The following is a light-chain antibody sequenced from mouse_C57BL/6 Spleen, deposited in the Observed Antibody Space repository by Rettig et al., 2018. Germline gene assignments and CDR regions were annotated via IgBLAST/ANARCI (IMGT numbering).Light chain of an antibody. CDR2: AAT. CDR1: ENIYSN. CDR3: QHFWGTPPT. Sequence: DIQMTQSPASLSVSVGETVTITCRASENIYSNLAWYQQKQGKSPQLLVYAATNLADGVPSRFSGSGSGTQYSLKINSLQSEDFGSYYCQHFWGTPPTFGGGTKRVIK. V-gene: IGKV12-46*01. J-gene: IGKJ1*01.